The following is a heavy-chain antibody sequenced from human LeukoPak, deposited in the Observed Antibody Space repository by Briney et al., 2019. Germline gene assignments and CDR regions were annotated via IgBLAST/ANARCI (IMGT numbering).Heavy chain of an antibody. CDR1: GFTFSSYA. CDR3: ARDSEGTLGFDY. CDR2: ISYDGSNK. Sequence: PGGSLRLSCAASGFTFSSYAMHWVRQAPGKGLEWVAVISYDGSNKYYADSVKGRFTISRDNSKNTLYLQMNSLRAEDTAVYYCARDSEGTLGFDYWGQGTLVTVSS. J-gene: IGHJ4*02. V-gene: IGHV3-30*14. D-gene: IGHD3-10*01.